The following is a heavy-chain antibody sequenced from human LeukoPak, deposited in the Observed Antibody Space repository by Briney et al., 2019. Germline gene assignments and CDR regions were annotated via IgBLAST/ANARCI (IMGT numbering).Heavy chain of an antibody. D-gene: IGHD6-19*01. CDR1: GFTFSSYG. Sequence: GRSLRLSCAASGFTFSSYGMHWVRQAPGKGLEWVAVISYDGSNKYYADSVKGRFTISRDNSKNTLYLQMNSLRAEDTAVYYCAKDLAVGGQGPLVTVSS. J-gene: IGHJ4*02. CDR3: AKDLAV. V-gene: IGHV3-30*18. CDR2: ISYDGSNK.